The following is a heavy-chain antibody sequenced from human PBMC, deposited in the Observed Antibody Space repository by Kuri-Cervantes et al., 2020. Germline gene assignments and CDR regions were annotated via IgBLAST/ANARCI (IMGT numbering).Heavy chain of an antibody. J-gene: IGHJ6*02. D-gene: IGHD3-10*01. V-gene: IGHV3-21*01. CDR2: ISSSSSYI. CDR1: GFTFNSYS. Sequence: GESLKISCAASGFTFNSYSMNWVRQAPGKGLEWVSSISSSSSYIYYADSVKGRFTISRDNAKNSLYLQMNSLRAEDTAVYYCARAPGGYYYGMDVWGQGTTVTVSS. CDR3: ARAPGGYYYGMDV.